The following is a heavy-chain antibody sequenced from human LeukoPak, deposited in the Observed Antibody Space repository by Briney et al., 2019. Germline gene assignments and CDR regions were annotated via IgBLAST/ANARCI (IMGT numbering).Heavy chain of an antibody. J-gene: IGHJ5*02. Sequence: PGGSLRLSCAASGFTFSNAWMSWVRQAPGKGLEWVGRIKSKTDGGTTDYAAPVKGRFTISRDDSKNTLYLQMNSLRFEDTAVYYCARDQPGTYTLSSTWGQGTLVTVSS. V-gene: IGHV3-15*01. D-gene: IGHD6-19*01. CDR2: IKSKTDGGTT. CDR3: ARDQPGTYTLSST. CDR1: GFTFSNAW.